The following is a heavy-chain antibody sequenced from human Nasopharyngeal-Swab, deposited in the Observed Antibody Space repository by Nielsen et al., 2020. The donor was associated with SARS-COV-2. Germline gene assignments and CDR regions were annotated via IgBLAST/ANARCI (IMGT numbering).Heavy chain of an antibody. J-gene: IGHJ1*01. Sequence: ASEKVSCKASGYTFTSYGISWVRQAPGQGLEWMGCISAYNGNTNYAQKLQGRVTMTSITSTSTADMELRSLRSDDTAVYYCAKAKSSSGTEYFQHWGQGTLVTVSS. V-gene: IGHV1-18*01. CDR1: GYTFTSYG. CDR2: ISAYNGNT. CDR3: AKAKSSSGTEYFQH. D-gene: IGHD6-13*01.